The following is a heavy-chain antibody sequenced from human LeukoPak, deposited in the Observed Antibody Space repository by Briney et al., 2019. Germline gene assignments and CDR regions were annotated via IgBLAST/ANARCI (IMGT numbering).Heavy chain of an antibody. V-gene: IGHV4-34*01. CDR3: ARGKGYYYDSSGYYY. D-gene: IGHD3-22*01. CDR2: INHSGST. CDR1: GGSFSGYY. J-gene: IGHJ4*02. Sequence: MTSETLSLTCAVYGGSFSGYYWSWIRQPPGKGLEWIGEINHSGSTNYNPSLKSRVTISVDTSKNQFSLKLSSVTAADTAVYYCARGKGYYYDSSGYYYWGQGTLVTVSS.